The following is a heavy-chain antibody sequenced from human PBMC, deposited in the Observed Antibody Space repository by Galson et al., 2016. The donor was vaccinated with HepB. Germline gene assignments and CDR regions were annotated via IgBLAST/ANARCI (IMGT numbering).Heavy chain of an antibody. CDR3: ARGRSLWDDYYGMHV. J-gene: IGHJ6*02. V-gene: IGHV4-30-2*01. CDR1: GGSINIGDYS. Sequence: TLSLTCAVSGGSINIGDYSWSWIRQPPGKGLEWIGDIYLSGITYYNPSLKSRVTMSLDRSKNQFSLELTSVTAADTAVYFCARGRSLWDDYYGMHVWGQGTTVTVSS. CDR2: IYLSGIT. D-gene: IGHD1-26*01.